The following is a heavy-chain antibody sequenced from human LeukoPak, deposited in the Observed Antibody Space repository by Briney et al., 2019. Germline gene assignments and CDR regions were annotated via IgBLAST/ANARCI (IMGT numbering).Heavy chain of an antibody. CDR1: GGSFSGYY. CDR2: INHSGST. J-gene: IGHJ4*02. V-gene: IGHV4-34*01. Sequence: SETLSLTCAVYGGSFSGYYWSWIRQPPGKGLEWIGEINHSGSTNYNPSLKSRVTISVDTSKNQFSLKLSSVTAADTAVYYCASPWGYSSSSQGYDYWGQGTLVTVSS. CDR3: ASPWGYSSSSQGYDY. D-gene: IGHD6-6*01.